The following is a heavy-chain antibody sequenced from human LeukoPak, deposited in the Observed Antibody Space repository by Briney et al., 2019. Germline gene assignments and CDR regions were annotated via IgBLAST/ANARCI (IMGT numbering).Heavy chain of an antibody. CDR2: IIPSVGLT. D-gene: IGHD6-13*01. V-gene: IGHV1-69*02. CDR1: GGTLCNYP. J-gene: IGHJ5*02. CDR3: ARPRGDAAGVETWFDP. Sequence: SVKVSGKASGGTLCNYPFSWVRQAPGQGLEWMGKIIPSVGLTRYAEKFQGRLTLTGDTSTTTAYMELSSLTADDTAVYYCARPRGDAAGVETWFDPWGAGTLVIVSS.